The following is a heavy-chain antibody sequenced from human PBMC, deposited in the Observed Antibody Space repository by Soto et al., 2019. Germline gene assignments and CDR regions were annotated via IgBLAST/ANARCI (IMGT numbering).Heavy chain of an antibody. CDR2: IYHSGST. Sequence: TLSLTCAVSGGSISSGGYSWSWIRQPPGKGLEWIGYIYHSGSTYYNPSLKSRVTISVDRSKNQFSLKLSSVTAADTAVYYCAREGYCSGGSCSSMDVWGKGTTVTVSS. CDR3: AREGYCSGGSCSSMDV. CDR1: GGSISSGGYS. J-gene: IGHJ6*03. D-gene: IGHD2-15*01. V-gene: IGHV4-30-2*01.